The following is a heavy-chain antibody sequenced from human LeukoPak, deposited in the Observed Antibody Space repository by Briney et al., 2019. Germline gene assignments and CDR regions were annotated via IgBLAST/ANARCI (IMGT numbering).Heavy chain of an antibody. Sequence: SETLSLTCAVYGGSFSGYYWSWIRQPPGKGLEWIGEINHSGSTNYDPSLKSRVTISVDTSKNQFSLKLSSVTAADTAVYYCAREAGFLASPLYYYYYVDVWGKGTTVTVSS. J-gene: IGHJ6*03. CDR1: GGSFSGYY. CDR2: INHSGST. D-gene: IGHD3-3*01. CDR3: AREAGFLASPLYYYYYVDV. V-gene: IGHV4-34*01.